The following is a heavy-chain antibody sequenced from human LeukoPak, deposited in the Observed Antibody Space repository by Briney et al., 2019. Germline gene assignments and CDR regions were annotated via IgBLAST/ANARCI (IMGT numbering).Heavy chain of an antibody. CDR2: IYLGDSDT. D-gene: IGHD6-13*01. V-gene: IGHV5-51*01. CDR1: GDSFTTYW. CDR3: ARHGLGSSWFGFDY. Sequence: GESLKISCKGSGDSFTTYWIGWVRQMPGKGLEWMGIIYLGDSDTRYSPSFQGQVTISADKSISTAYLQWSSLKASDSAIYYCARHGLGSSWFGFDYWGQGTLVTVSS. J-gene: IGHJ4*02.